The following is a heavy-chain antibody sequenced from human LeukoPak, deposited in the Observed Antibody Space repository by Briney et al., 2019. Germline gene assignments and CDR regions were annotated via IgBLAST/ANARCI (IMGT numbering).Heavy chain of an antibody. D-gene: IGHD4/OR15-4a*01. CDR2: ISYDGSNK. J-gene: IGHJ4*02. CDR3: AREAGLSTRRRLDY. Sequence: PGGFLRLSCAASGFTFSSYAMHWVRQAPGKGLEWVAVISYDGSNKYYADSVKGRFTISRDNSKNMLYLQMNSLRTEDTALYYCAREAGLSTRRRLDYWGQGTLVTVSS. CDR1: GFTFSSYA. V-gene: IGHV3-30-3*01.